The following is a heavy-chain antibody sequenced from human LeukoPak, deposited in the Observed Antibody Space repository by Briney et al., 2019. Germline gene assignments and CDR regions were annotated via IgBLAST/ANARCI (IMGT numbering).Heavy chain of an antibody. Sequence: PSETLSLTCTVSGGSISSGGYYWSWIRQHPGKGLEWIGYIYYSGSTYYNPSLKSRVTISVDTSKNQFSLKLSSVTAADTAVYHCARCSIVVVVAATRVYNWFDPWGQGTLVTVSS. D-gene: IGHD2-15*01. CDR1: GGSISSGGYY. J-gene: IGHJ5*02. CDR2: IYYSGST. V-gene: IGHV4-31*03. CDR3: ARCSIVVVVAATRVYNWFDP.